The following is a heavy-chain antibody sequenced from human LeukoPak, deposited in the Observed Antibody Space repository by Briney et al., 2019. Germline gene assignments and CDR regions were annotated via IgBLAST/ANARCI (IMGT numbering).Heavy chain of an antibody. CDR3: ARDTGWYFDL. J-gene: IGHJ2*01. D-gene: IGHD4-17*01. CDR2: ITSDGSST. CDR1: GFTFSGYW. Sequence: GGSLRLSCAASGFTFSGYWMHWVRQAPGKGLVWVSRITSDGSSTSYADSVKGRFTISRDNAKNTLYLQMNSLRAEDTAVYYCARDTGWYFDLWGRGTLVTVSS. V-gene: IGHV3-74*01.